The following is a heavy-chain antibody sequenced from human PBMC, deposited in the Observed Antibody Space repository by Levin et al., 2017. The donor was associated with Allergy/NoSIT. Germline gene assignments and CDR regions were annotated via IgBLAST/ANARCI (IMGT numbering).Heavy chain of an antibody. Sequence: LSLTCAASGFTFSDYYMSWIRQAPGKGLEWVSYISSSGSTIYYADSVKGRFTISRDNAKNSLYLQMNSLRAEDTAVYYCARPFQYCSGGSCYSVSHSSGWSPWGGMDVWGQGTTVTVSS. CDR2: ISSSGSTI. D-gene: IGHD2-15*01. CDR1: GFTFSDYY. J-gene: IGHJ6*02. V-gene: IGHV3-11*01. CDR3: ARPFQYCSGGSCYSVSHSSGWSPWGGMDV.